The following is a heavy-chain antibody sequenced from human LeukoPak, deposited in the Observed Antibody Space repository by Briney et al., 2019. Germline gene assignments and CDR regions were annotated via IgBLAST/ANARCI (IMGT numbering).Heavy chain of an antibody. CDR2: IYYSGNT. Sequence: SETLSLTCTVSDGSISTYYWXWXRQPPGXGLXWIGYIYYSGNTNSNPSLNSRATISLDTSKNQFSLKLNSVTAADTAVYYCTRGELGIRGFDYWGQGTLVTVSS. V-gene: IGHV4-59*01. CDR1: DGSISTYY. CDR3: TRGELGIRGFDY. J-gene: IGHJ4*02. D-gene: IGHD7-27*01.